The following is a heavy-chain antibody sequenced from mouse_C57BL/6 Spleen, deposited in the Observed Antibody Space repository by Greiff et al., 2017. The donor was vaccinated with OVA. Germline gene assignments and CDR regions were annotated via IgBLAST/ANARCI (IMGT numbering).Heavy chain of an antibody. CDR1: GYAFSSSW. CDR3: ARCSPYYYGSRGAMDY. Sequence: QVQLQQSGPELVKPGASVKISCKASGYAFSSSWMNWVKQRPGKGLEWIGRIYPGDGDTNYNGKFKGKATLTADKSSSTAYMQLSSLTSEDSAVYLCARCSPYYYGSRGAMDYWGQGTSVTVSS. CDR2: IYPGDGDT. D-gene: IGHD1-1*01. J-gene: IGHJ4*01. V-gene: IGHV1-82*01.